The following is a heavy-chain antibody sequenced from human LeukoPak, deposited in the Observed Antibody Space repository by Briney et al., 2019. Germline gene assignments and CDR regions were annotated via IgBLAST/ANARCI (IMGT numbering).Heavy chain of an antibody. Sequence: SETLSLTCAVYGGSFSGYYWSWIRQPPGKGLEWIGEINHSGSTNYNPSLKSRVTISVDTSKNQFSLKLSSVTAADTAVYYCARDPKRSLRTTVNRNWFDPWGPGTLVTVSS. CDR3: ARDPKRSLRTTVNRNWFDP. V-gene: IGHV4-34*01. CDR1: GGSFSGYY. CDR2: INHSGST. D-gene: IGHD4-17*01. J-gene: IGHJ5*02.